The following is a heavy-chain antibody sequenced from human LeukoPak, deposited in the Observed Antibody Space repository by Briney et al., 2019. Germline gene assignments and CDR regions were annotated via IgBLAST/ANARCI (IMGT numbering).Heavy chain of an antibody. V-gene: IGHV4-4*07. CDR3: ARDRRYSGYDRYYYYYMDV. Sequence: SETLSLTCAVYGGSFSGYYWSWIRQPAGKGLEWIGRIYTSGSTNYNPSLKSRVTMSVDTSKNQFSLKLSSVTAADTAVYYCARDRRYSGYDRYYYYYMDVWGKGTTVTISS. CDR1: GGSFSGYY. D-gene: IGHD5-12*01. CDR2: IYTSGST. J-gene: IGHJ6*03.